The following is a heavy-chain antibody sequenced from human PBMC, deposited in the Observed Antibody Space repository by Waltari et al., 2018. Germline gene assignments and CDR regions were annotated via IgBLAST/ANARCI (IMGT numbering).Heavy chain of an antibody. CDR1: GGSISSHY. D-gene: IGHD2-15*01. CDR2: IYYSGST. Sequence: QVQLQESGPGLVKPSETLSLTCTVSGGSISSHYWSWIRQPPGKGLEWIGYIYYSGSTNYTPSHKSRVTISVDTSKNQFSLKLSSVTAADTAVYYCARYLAVVVAARRVYYFDYWGQGTLVTVSS. V-gene: IGHV4-59*11. CDR3: ARYLAVVVAARRVYYFDY. J-gene: IGHJ4*02.